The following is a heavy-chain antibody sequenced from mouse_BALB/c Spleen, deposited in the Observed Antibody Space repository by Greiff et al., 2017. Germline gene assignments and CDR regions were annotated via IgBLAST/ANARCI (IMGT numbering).Heavy chain of an antibody. CDR1: GYTFTSYW. J-gene: IGHJ4*01. D-gene: IGHD2-4*01. Sequence: VQLQQSGTVLARPGASVKMSCKASGYTFTSYWMHWVKQRPGQGLEWIGAIYPGNSDTSYNQKFKGKAKLTAVTSTSTAYMELSSLTNEDSAVYYCTRSLIYYDYDRAYAMDYWGQGTSVTVSS. V-gene: IGHV1-5*01. CDR2: IYPGNSDT. CDR3: TRSLIYYDYDRAYAMDY.